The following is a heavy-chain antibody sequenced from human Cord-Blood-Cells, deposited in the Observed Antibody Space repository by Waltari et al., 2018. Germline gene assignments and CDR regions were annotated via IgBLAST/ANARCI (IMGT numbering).Heavy chain of an antibody. D-gene: IGHD2-21*02. J-gene: IGHJ3*02. Sequence: QVQLQESGPGLVKPSETLSLTCTVSGGSISSYYWSWIRQPPGKGLEWIGYIYYSGCTNHNPSLKRRVTISVDTSKNQVSLKLSSVTAADTAVYYCAGGHRTVVTLMSAFDIWGQGTMVTVSS. CDR1: GGSISSYY. CDR3: AGGHRTVVTLMSAFDI. V-gene: IGHV4-59*08. CDR2: IYYSGCT.